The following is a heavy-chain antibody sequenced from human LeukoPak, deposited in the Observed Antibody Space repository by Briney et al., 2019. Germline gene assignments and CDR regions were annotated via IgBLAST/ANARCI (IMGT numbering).Heavy chain of an antibody. Sequence: PGGSLRLSCTASGFTFGGYAMSWFRQAPGKGLEWVGFIRSKAYGGTTEYAASVKGRFTISRDDSKSIAYLQMNSLKTEDTAVYYCTRDMRLELHFWFDPWGQGTLVTVSS. J-gene: IGHJ5*02. CDR2: IRSKAYGGTT. V-gene: IGHV3-49*03. CDR1: GFTFGGYA. D-gene: IGHD1-7*01. CDR3: TRDMRLELHFWFDP.